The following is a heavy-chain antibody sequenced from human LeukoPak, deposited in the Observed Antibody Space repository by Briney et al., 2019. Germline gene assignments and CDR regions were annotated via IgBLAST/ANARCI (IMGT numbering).Heavy chain of an antibody. J-gene: IGHJ4*02. D-gene: IGHD1-26*01. Sequence: SETLSLTCAVYGGSFSDYYWSRIRQPPGKGLEWIGEINHSGSTNYNPSLKSRVTISVDTSKNQFSLKLSSVTAADTAVYYCARVRVGSPKGFDYWGQGTLVTVSS. V-gene: IGHV4-34*01. CDR3: ARVRVGSPKGFDY. CDR2: INHSGST. CDR1: GGSFSDYY.